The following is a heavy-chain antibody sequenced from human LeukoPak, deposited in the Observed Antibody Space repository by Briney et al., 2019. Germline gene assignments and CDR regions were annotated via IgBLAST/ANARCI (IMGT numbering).Heavy chain of an antibody. V-gene: IGHV3-7*01. CDR3: ASQGATYAFDI. CDR1: GFTFSSYW. J-gene: IGHJ3*02. D-gene: IGHD1-26*01. Sequence: PGGSLRLSCAASGFTFSSYWMSWVRQAPGKGLEWVANIKQDGSEKYYVDSVKGRFTISRDNAKNSLYLQMNSLRAEDTAVYYCASQGATYAFDIWGQGTMVTVSS. CDR2: IKQDGSEK.